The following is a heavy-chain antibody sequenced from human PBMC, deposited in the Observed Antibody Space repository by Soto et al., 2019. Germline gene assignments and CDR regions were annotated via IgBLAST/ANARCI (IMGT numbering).Heavy chain of an antibody. Sequence: PGGSLRLSCAASGFTFSSYSMNWVRQAPGKGLEWVSSISSSSSYIYYADSVKGRFTISRDNAKNSLYLQMNSLRAEDTAVYYCARDLLYSSSSVWFDPWGQGTLVTVSS. CDR3: ARDLLYSSSSVWFDP. CDR2: ISSSSSYI. D-gene: IGHD6-6*01. CDR1: GFTFSSYS. J-gene: IGHJ5*02. V-gene: IGHV3-21*01.